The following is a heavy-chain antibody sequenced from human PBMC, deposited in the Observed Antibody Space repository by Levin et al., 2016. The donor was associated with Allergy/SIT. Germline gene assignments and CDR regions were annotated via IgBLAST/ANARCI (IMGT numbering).Heavy chain of an antibody. Sequence: SVKVSCKASGGTFSSYAISWVRQAPGQGLEWMGGIIPIFGTANYAQKFQGRVTITADESTSTAYMELSSLRSEDTAVYYCASSPNDPTGYYAWWGQGTLVTVSS. J-gene: IGHJ4*02. D-gene: IGHD3-9*01. CDR2: IIPIFGTA. CDR3: ASSPNDPTGYYAW. CDR1: GGTFSSYA. V-gene: IGHV1-69*13.